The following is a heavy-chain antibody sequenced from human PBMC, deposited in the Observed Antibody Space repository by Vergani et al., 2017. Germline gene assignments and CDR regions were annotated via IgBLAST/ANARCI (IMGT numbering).Heavy chain of an antibody. J-gene: IGHJ4*02. CDR1: GFTFSNFG. V-gene: IGHV3-30*02. D-gene: IGHD2-21*02. Sequence: QVQLVESAGGVVQPGGSLRLSCAASGFTFSNFGMHWIRQAPGKGLEWLAYIGKDGINTRYRDAVKGRFTVSRDNSKDILYLQRDSMRSQDTALYYCAKYLRDSTDGLPDSWGPGTLFIVSS. CDR3: AKYLRDSTDGLPDS. CDR2: IGKDGINT.